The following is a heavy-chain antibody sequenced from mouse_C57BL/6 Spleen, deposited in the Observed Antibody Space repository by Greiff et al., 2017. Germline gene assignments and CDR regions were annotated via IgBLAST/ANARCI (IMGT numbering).Heavy chain of an antibody. CDR1: GFTFSSYG. D-gene: IGHD2-1*01. J-gene: IGHJ2*01. CDR2: ISSGGSYT. CDR3: ARHDYGNVDY. Sequence: EVHLVESGGDLVKPGGSLKLSCAASGFTFSSYGMSWVRQTPDKRLEWVATISSGGSYTYYPDSVKGRFTISRDNAKNTLYLQMSSLKSEDTAMYYCARHDYGNVDYWGQGTTLTVSS. V-gene: IGHV5-6*01.